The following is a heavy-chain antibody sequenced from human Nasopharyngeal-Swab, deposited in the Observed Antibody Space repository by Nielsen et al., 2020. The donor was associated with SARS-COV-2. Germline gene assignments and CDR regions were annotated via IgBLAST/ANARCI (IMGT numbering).Heavy chain of an antibody. CDR1: GSTFSSYG. Sequence: CAASGSTFSSYGMHWVRQAPGKGLEWVAVISYDGSNKYYADSVKGRFTISRDNSKNTLYLQMNSLRAEDTAVYYCAKDHCSSTSCHSRYFDYWGQGTLVTVSS. J-gene: IGHJ4*02. CDR3: AKDHCSSTSCHSRYFDY. D-gene: IGHD2-2*02. CDR2: ISYDGSNK. V-gene: IGHV3-30*18.